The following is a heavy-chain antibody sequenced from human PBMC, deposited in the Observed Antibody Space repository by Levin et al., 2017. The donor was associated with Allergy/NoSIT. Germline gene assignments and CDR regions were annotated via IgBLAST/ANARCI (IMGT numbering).Heavy chain of an antibody. J-gene: IGHJ6*02. D-gene: IGHD4-17*01. CDR1: GFTFSTYS. V-gene: IGHV3-21*01. Sequence: GGSLRLSCAASGFTFSTYSMNWVRQAPGKGLEWVSSISSSSIYMYYADSVKGRFTISRDNAKNSLYLQMNSLRAEDTAVYYCARESTTVTTFSSYYYGMDVWGQGTTVTVSS. CDR3: ARESTTVTTFSSYYYGMDV. CDR2: ISSSSIYM.